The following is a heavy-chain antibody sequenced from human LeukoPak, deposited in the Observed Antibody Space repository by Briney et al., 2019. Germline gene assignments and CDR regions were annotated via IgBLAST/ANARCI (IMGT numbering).Heavy chain of an antibody. Sequence: GGSLRLSCAASGFAFSSSSMNWVRQAPGKGLEYVSYISSSGSTMDYADSVKGRFTISRDNAKNSLYLQMNSLRAEDTAVYYCARADSSGWHTLKYWGQGTLVTVSS. V-gene: IGHV3-48*04. CDR3: ARADSSGWHTLKY. D-gene: IGHD6-19*01. J-gene: IGHJ4*02. CDR2: ISSSGSTM. CDR1: GFAFSSSS.